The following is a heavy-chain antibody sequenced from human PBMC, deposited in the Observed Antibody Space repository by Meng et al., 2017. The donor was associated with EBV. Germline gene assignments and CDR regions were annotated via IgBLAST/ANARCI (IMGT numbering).Heavy chain of an antibody. CDR3: ASESGRGYTPDY. V-gene: IGHV1-69*01. J-gene: IGHJ4*02. CDR1: GGPFRYYA. D-gene: IGHD3-10*01. CDR2: FLPRLGAP. Sequence: QVQVVRSAAEVKQPGSSVKVSCKTSGGPFRYYAISWVRQAPGQGLEWLGGFLPRLGAPNYAQKFHGRVKITADESTSTHYMDLSSLRSEDTAIYYCASESGRGYTPDYWGQGTLVTVSS.